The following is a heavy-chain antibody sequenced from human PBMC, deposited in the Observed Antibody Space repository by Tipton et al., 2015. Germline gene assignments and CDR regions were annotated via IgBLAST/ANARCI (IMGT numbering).Heavy chain of an antibody. CDR3: ARRYYYDSSGYYED. J-gene: IGHJ4*02. CDR2: ISHSGTT. CDR1: GASFSANY. V-gene: IGHV4-34*01. Sequence: TLSLTCAVSGASFSANYWSWIRQPPGKGLEWIGEISHSGTTYYTPSLKSRVTILVDMSKKQFSLHLSSVTAADTAVYYCARRYYYDSSGYYEDWGQGTLVTVSS. D-gene: IGHD3-22*01.